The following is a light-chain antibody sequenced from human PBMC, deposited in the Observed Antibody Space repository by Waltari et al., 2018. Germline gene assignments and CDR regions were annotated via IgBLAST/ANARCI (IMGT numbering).Light chain of an antibody. Sequence: QSALTQPASVSGSPGQSITTSCTVTSSDVGGYNYVSLYQHHPGHAPKLPIHTNHPRPSGISDRFSGSKSGTSASLSITGLQSGDEAHYFCAAWDDSLNGVVFGGGTSLTVL. CDR1: SSDVGGYNY. CDR3: AAWDDSLNGVV. J-gene: IGLJ2*01. V-gene: IGLV2-14*01. CDR2: TNH.